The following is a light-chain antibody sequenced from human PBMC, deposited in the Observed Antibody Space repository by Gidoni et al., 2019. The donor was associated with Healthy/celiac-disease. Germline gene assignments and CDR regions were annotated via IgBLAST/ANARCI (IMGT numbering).Light chain of an antibody. CDR3: CSYAGSSTFDVYV. V-gene: IGLV2-23*02. J-gene: IGLJ1*01. Sequence: QSALTQPASVSGSPGQSITISCTGTSSDVGSYNLVSWYQQHPGKAPKLMIYEVSKRPSGGSNRFSGSKSGNTASLTISGLQAEDEADYYCCSYAGSSTFDVYVFGTGTKVTVL. CDR2: EVS. CDR1: SSDVGSYNL.